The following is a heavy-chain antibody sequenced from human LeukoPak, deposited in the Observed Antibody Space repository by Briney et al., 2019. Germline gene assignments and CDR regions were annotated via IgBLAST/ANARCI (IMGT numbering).Heavy chain of an antibody. V-gene: IGHV5-51*01. D-gene: IGHD3-16*01. Sequence: GASLQISCKGSGSSFTSYWIGWVRQLPGKGLEWTGIIYPGDSDTRYSPSFQGQVTFSADKSISTAYLQWNSLKASDTAICYCARQGGPPHYWGQGTLVTVSS. CDR3: ARQGGPPHY. CDR1: GSSFTSYW. CDR2: IYPGDSDT. J-gene: IGHJ4*02.